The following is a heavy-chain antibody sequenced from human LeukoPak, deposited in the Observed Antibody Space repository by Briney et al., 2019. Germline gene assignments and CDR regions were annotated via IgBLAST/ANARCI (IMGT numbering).Heavy chain of an antibody. CDR1: GYSFTSYW. CDR3: ARQLKYSGNNWFDP. V-gene: IGHV5-51*01. Sequence: GESLKISCKGSGYSFTSYWIAWVRQMPGKGLEWMGIIYSGDSDTRYSPSFQGQVTISADKSISTAYLQWSSLKASDTAMYYCARQLKYSGNNWFDPWGQGTLVTVSS. D-gene: IGHD5-12*01. J-gene: IGHJ5*02. CDR2: IYSGDSDT.